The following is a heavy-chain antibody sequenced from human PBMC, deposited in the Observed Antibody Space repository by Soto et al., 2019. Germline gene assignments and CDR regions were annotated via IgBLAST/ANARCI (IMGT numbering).Heavy chain of an antibody. J-gene: IGHJ4*02. Sequence: GASVKVSCKASGYTFTSYYMHWVRQATGQGLEWMGIINPSGGGTSYAQKFQGRVSMTRDTSTSTVYMELSSLSSEDTAVYYCARDHDDIAARPGYYFDYWGQGTLVTVSS. CDR3: ARDHDDIAARPGYYFDY. D-gene: IGHD6-6*01. V-gene: IGHV1-46*01. CDR2: INPSGGGT. CDR1: GYTFTSYY.